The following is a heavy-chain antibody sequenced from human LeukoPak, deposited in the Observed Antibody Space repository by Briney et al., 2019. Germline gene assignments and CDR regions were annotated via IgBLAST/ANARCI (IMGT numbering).Heavy chain of an antibody. D-gene: IGHD1-26*01. J-gene: IGHJ4*02. CDR1: GDSISSYY. CDR2: IYYSGST. Sequence: PSETLSLTCTVSGDSISSYYWSWIRQPPGKGLEWIGYIYYSGSTNYNPSLKSRVTISVDTSKNQFSLKLSSVTAADTAVYYCARIVGATSPPDYWGQGTLVTVSS. V-gene: IGHV4-59*01. CDR3: ARIVGATSPPDY.